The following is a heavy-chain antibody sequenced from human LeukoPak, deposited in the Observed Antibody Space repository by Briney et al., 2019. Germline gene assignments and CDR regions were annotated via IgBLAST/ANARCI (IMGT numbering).Heavy chain of an antibody. CDR3: ARGGYYYGSGDWFDP. CDR2: IYHSGST. D-gene: IGHD3-10*01. Sequence: SETLSLTCAVSGGSISSGGYSWSWIRQPPGQGLEWIGYIYHSGSTYYNPSLKSRVTISVDRSKNQFSLKLGSVTAADTAVYYCARGGYYYGSGDWFDPWGQGTLVTVSS. J-gene: IGHJ5*02. CDR1: GGSISSGGYS. V-gene: IGHV4-30-2*01.